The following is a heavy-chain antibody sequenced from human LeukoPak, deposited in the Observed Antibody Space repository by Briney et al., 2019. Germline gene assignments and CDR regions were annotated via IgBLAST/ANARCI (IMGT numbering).Heavy chain of an antibody. D-gene: IGHD3-10*01. J-gene: IGHJ3*02. CDR2: IYSSGST. Sequence: SQTLSLTCTVSGGSISSGNYYWSWIRQPAGKGLEWIGRIYSSGSTNYNPSLKSRVTISVDTSKNQFSLKLSSVTAADTAVYYCARDGTGSGSYFGAFDIWGQGTMVTVSS. CDR1: GGSISSGNYY. V-gene: IGHV4-61*02. CDR3: ARDGTGSGSYFGAFDI.